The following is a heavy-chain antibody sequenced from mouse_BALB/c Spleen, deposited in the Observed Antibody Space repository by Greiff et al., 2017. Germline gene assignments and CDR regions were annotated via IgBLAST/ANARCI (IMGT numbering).Heavy chain of an antibody. J-gene: IGHJ3*01. D-gene: IGHD1-1*01. CDR2: ISSGGST. CDR1: GFTFSSYA. V-gene: IGHV5-6-5*01. CDR3: ARGPTTVVATPAWFAY. Sequence: EVHLVESGGGLVKPGGSLKLSCAASGFTFSSYAMSWVRQTPEKRLEWVASISSGGSTYYPDSVKGRFTISRDNARNILYLQMSSLRSEDTAMYYCARGPTTVVATPAWFAYWGQGTLVTVSA.